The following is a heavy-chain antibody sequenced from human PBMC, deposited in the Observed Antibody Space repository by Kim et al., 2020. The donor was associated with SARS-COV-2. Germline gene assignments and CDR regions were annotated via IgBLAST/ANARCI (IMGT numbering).Heavy chain of an antibody. CDR1: GFTFSSYS. Sequence: GGSLRLSCAASGFTFSSYSMNWVRQAPGKGLEWVSSISSSSSYIYYADSVKGRFTISRDNAKNSLYLQMNSLRAEDTAVYYCARDLNARWWIYDYWGQGTLVTVSS. CDR2: ISSSSSYI. D-gene: IGHD2-15*01. CDR3: ARDLNARWWIYDY. V-gene: IGHV3-21*01. J-gene: IGHJ4*02.